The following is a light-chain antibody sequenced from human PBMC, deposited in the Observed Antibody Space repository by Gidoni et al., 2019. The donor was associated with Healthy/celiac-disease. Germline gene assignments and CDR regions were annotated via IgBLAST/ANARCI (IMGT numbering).Light chain of an antibody. V-gene: IGKV1-39*01. Sequence: DIQMTKSPSSLSASVGDRVTITCRASQSISSYLNWYQQKPGKAPKLLIYAASSLQSGVPSRVSGSGSGTDFTLTISSLQPEDFATYYCQQSYSTPITFGQGTRLEIK. CDR1: QSISSY. CDR2: AAS. J-gene: IGKJ5*01. CDR3: QQSYSTPIT.